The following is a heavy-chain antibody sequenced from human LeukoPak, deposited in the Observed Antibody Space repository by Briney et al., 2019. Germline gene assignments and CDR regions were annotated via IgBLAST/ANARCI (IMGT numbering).Heavy chain of an antibody. CDR2: ISGSGTTI. J-gene: IGHJ4*02. CDR3: AKGDAYNGCFDF. CDR1: GFTFSDYY. Sequence: GGSLRLSCAASGFTFSDYYMSWIRQAPGKGLEWVSSISGSGTTIYYADSVRGRFTISRDNSKNSLSLEMSSLTSDDTALYYCAKGDAYNGCFDFWGQGTLVTVSS. D-gene: IGHD5-24*01. V-gene: IGHV3-11*01.